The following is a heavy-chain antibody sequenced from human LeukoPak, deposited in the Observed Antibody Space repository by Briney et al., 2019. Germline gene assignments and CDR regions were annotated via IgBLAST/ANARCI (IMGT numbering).Heavy chain of an antibody. Sequence: SGGSLTLSYAASGLTLRSYAMNWVRQAPSKGLEWVAVISYDGSNKYYADSVKGRFTISRDNSKNKLYLQMNSLRAEDTAVYYCAKDAKYYYDSSDYMDVWGKGTTVTVSS. CDR2: ISYDGSNK. J-gene: IGHJ6*03. CDR1: GLTLRSYA. CDR3: AKDAKYYYDSSDYMDV. V-gene: IGHV3-30*18. D-gene: IGHD3-22*01.